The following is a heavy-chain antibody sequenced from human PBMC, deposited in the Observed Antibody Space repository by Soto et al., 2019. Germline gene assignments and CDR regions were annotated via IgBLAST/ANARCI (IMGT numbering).Heavy chain of an antibody. CDR3: AREADPYYYDSSGYYHDAFDI. D-gene: IGHD3-22*01. CDR1: GGTFSSYA. J-gene: IGHJ3*02. V-gene: IGHV1-69*01. Sequence: VQLVQSGAEVKKPGSSVKVSCKASGGTFSSYAISWVRQAPGQGLEWMGGIIPIFGTANYAQKFQGRVTITADESTSTAYMELSSLRSEDTAVYYCAREADPYYYDSSGYYHDAFDIWGQGTMVTVSS. CDR2: IIPIFGTA.